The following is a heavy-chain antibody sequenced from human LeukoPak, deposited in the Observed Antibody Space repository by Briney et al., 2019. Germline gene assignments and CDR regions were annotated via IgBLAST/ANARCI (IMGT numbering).Heavy chain of an antibody. CDR1: GGSISSSSYY. CDR3: ARGVTMIVVVIHDWYFDL. D-gene: IGHD3-22*01. J-gene: IGHJ2*01. Sequence: PSETLSLTCTVSGGSISSSSYYWGWIRQPPGKGLEWIGSIYYTRSTYYNPSLKSRVTISVDTSKNQFSLKLTSVTAADTAVYYCARGVTMIVVVIHDWYFDLWGRGTLVTVSS. CDR2: IYYTRST. V-gene: IGHV4-39*01.